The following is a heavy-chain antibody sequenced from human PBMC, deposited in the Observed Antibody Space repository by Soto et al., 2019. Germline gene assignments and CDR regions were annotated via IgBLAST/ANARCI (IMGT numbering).Heavy chain of an antibody. CDR3: ARNGVEAGYYYGMDV. CDR2: IYPGDSDT. J-gene: IGHJ6*02. D-gene: IGHD6-13*01. Sequence: GESLKISCKGSGYSFTSYWIGWVRQMPGKGLEWMGIIYPGDSDTRYSPSFQGQVTISADKSISTAYLQWSSLKASDTAMYYCARNGVEAGYYYGMDVWGQGTTVTVSS. V-gene: IGHV5-51*01. CDR1: GYSFTSYW.